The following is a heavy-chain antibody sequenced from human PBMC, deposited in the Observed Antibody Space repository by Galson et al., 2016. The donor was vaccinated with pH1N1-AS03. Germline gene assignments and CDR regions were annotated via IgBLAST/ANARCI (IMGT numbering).Heavy chain of an antibody. J-gene: IGHJ4*02. V-gene: IGHV3-23*01. Sequence: SLRLSCAASGFSFSSYATSWVRQAPGKGLEWVSVISGIGTSTYYAASVKGRFPITRDNARNTLSLQMDGLRAEDTALYYCAKEGDEGAFDCWGQGTLVTVSP. CDR2: ISGIGTST. CDR1: GFSFSSYA. CDR3: AKEGDEGAFDC.